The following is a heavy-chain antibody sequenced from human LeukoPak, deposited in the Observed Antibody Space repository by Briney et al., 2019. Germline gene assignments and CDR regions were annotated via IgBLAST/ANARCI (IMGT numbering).Heavy chain of an antibody. CDR1: GFTFSSYA. J-gene: IGHJ4*02. D-gene: IGHD4/OR15-4a*01. CDR3: ARDVDYANPRHDY. V-gene: IGHV3-30*04. Sequence: GGSLRLSCAASGFTFSSYAMHWVRQAPGKGLEWVAVISYDGSNKYYADSVKGRFTISRDNSKNTLCLQMNSLRAEDTAVYYCARDVDYANPRHDYWGQGTLVTVSS. CDR2: ISYDGSNK.